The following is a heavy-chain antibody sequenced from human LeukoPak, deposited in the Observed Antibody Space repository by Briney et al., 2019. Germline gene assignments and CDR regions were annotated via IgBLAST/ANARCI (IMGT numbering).Heavy chain of an antibody. Sequence: GGSLRLSCAASGFTFSSDSMNWVRQAPGKGLEWVSSISSSSSHIYYADSVKGRFTISRDNSKNTLYLQMNSLRAEDTAVYYCAKDFSAIAARLSDYWGQGTLVTVSS. D-gene: IGHD6-6*01. CDR3: AKDFSAIAARLSDY. V-gene: IGHV3-21*04. CDR1: GFTFSSDS. CDR2: ISSSSSHI. J-gene: IGHJ4*02.